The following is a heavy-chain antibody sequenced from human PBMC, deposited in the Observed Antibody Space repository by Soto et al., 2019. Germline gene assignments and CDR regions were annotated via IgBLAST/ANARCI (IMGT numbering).Heavy chain of an antibody. J-gene: IGHJ4*02. CDR1: GYSFTSYW. Sequence: PGESLKISCKGSGYSFTSYWIGWVRQMPGKGLEWMGIIYPGDSDTRYSPSFQGQVTISRDNSKNTLFLQMNSLTDEDTAVYYCARGRGHNYGFFDFWGQGTQVTVSS. CDR3: ARGRGHNYGFFDF. CDR2: IYPGDSDT. V-gene: IGHV5-51*01. D-gene: IGHD5-18*01.